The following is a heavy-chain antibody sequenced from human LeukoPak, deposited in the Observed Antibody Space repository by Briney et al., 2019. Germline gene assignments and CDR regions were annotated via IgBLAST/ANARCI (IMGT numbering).Heavy chain of an antibody. V-gene: IGHV3-7*01. CDR2: IKQDGSEK. CDR3: TRDNEHYDFWNGSYSPESDYDYMDV. CDR1: GFTFSSYW. D-gene: IGHD3-3*01. J-gene: IGHJ6*03. Sequence: GGSLRLSCAASGFTFSSYWMSWVRQAPGKGLEWVANIKQDGSEKFCVDSVKGRFTISRDNAKHTLYVQMHSLSAQDTAVYFFTRDNEHYDFWNGSYSPESDYDYMDVWGKGTTVTVSS.